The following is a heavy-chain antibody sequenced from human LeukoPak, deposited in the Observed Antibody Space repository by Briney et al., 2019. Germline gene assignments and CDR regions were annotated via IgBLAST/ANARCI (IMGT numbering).Heavy chain of an antibody. D-gene: IGHD6-19*01. Sequence: GASGKVSGKASGYTFTSYEINGGGRATGKGLGGRGGRNPKRGNTGYAQKFQGRVTMTRNTSISTAYMELSSLRSEDTAVYYCARGRGAVAGTTVGRREYFDYWGQGTLVTVSS. CDR3: ARGRGAVAGTTVGRREYFDY. CDR1: GYTFTSYE. J-gene: IGHJ4*02. CDR2: RNPKRGNT. V-gene: IGHV1-8*01.